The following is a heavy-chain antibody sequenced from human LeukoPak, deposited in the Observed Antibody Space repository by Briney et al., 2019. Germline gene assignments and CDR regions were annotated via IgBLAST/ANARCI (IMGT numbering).Heavy chain of an antibody. CDR3: AKDLRAVAAAADNDY. CDR2: ISGSGGST. Sequence: GGSLRLSCAASGFTFSSYAMSWVRQAPGKGLEWVSAISGSGGSTYYADSVKGRFTISRDNSKNTLYLQMNSLRAEDTAAYYCAKDLRAVAAAADNDYWGQGTLVTVSS. D-gene: IGHD6-13*01. CDR1: GFTFSSYA. V-gene: IGHV3-23*01. J-gene: IGHJ4*02.